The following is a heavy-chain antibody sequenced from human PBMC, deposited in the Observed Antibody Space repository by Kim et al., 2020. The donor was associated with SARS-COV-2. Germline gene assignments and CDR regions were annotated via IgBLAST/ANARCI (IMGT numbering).Heavy chain of an antibody. J-gene: IGHJ4*02. CDR1: GFTFSSYA. Sequence: GGSLRLSCAASGFTFSSYAMHWVRQAPGKGLEWVAVISYDGSNKYYADSVKGRFTISRDNSKNTLYLQMNSPRAEDTAVYYCARGRHLEGAGYFDYWGQG. CDR3: ARGRHLEGAGYFDY. CDR2: ISYDGSNK. V-gene: IGHV3-30*04.